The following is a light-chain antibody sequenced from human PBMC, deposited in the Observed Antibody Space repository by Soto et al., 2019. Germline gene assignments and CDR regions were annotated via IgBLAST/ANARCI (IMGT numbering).Light chain of an antibody. V-gene: IGLV2-14*01. CDR3: SSYTSSSTL. CDR2: AVT. CDR1: SSDVGGYNY. J-gene: IGLJ1*01. Sequence: QSLLTQPASVSGSPGQSVTISCTGTSSDVGGYNYVSWYQQHPGKAPKLMIYAVTDRPSGVSSRFSGSKSGNTASLTISGLQAEDEADYYCSSYTSSSTLFGTGTKVTVL.